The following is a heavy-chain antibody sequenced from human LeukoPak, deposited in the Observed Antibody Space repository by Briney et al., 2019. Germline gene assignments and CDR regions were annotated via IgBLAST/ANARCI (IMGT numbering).Heavy chain of an antibody. Sequence: SQTLSLTCDVSGGSITSDTYYWNWIRQPPGKGLEWIGYILHSGSTYNNPSLKSRVTISVDTSKSQFSLKLSSVTAADAAVYYCASTRDFWSGFFDYWGQGTLVTVSS. CDR2: ILHSGST. CDR3: ASTRDFWSGFFDY. V-gene: IGHV4-30-2*01. CDR1: GGSITSDTYY. D-gene: IGHD3-3*01. J-gene: IGHJ4*02.